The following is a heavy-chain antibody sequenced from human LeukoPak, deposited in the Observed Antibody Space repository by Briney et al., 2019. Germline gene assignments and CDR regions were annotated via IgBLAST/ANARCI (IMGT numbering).Heavy chain of an antibody. V-gene: IGHV3-23*01. CDR2: ISGSGSNA. J-gene: IGHJ4*02. CDR1: AFIFSSYA. CDR3: AKDGSYSSSWYNLDN. D-gene: IGHD6-13*01. Sequence: SGGSLRLSCAASAFIFSSYAMSWVRQAPGKGLEWVSSISGSGSNAYYADSVKGLFTISRDNSKNRLCLQMNSLRAEDTAVYYCAKDGSYSSSWYNLDNWGQGTLVTVSS.